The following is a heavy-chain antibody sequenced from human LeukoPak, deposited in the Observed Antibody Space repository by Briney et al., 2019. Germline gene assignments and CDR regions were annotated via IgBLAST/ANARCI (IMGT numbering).Heavy chain of an antibody. D-gene: IGHD6-19*01. V-gene: IGHV4-61*02. J-gene: IGHJ4*02. CDR3: ARETPYSSGYNY. Sequence: SETLSLTCTVSGGSISSGSYYWSWLRQPAGKGLEWIGRIYTSGSTNYNPSLKSRVTISVDTSKNQYSLKLSSVTAADTAVYYCARETPYSSGYNYWGQGTLVTVSS. CDR1: GGSISSGSYY. CDR2: IYTSGST.